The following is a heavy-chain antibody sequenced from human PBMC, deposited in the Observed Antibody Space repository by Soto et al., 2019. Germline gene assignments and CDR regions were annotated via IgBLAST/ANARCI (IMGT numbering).Heavy chain of an antibody. Sequence: SQTLSLTCAISGDSVSSKSAAWNWIRQSPSRGLEWLGRTYYRSKWYNENAESVKSRITINPDTFKNQFSLKLKSVTPEDTAVYYCARGRSGSSAFDIWGQGTMVTVSS. CDR2: TYYRSKWYN. CDR3: ARGRSGSSAFDI. V-gene: IGHV6-1*01. D-gene: IGHD1-26*01. J-gene: IGHJ3*02. CDR1: GDSVSSKSAA.